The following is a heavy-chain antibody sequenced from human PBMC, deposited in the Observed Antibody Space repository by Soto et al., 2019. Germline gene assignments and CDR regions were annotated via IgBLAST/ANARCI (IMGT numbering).Heavy chain of an antibody. D-gene: IGHD5-18*01. Sequence: PSETLSLTCNVCGGSISIYYWSWIRQPPGKGLEWIGYIYYSGSTNYNPSLKSRVTISVDTSKNQFSLKLSSVTAADTAVYYCARGFDTDYGMDVWGQGTTVTVSS. CDR1: GGSISIYY. CDR2: IYYSGST. V-gene: IGHV4-59*01. J-gene: IGHJ6*02. CDR3: ARGFDTDYGMDV.